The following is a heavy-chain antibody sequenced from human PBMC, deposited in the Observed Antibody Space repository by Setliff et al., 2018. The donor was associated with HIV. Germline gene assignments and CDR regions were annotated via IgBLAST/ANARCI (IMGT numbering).Heavy chain of an antibody. J-gene: IGHJ4*02. CDR3: ARHSPSDY. CDR2: IYNSAST. V-gene: IGHV4-59*08. Sequence: SETLSLTCTVSGDSLSTDYWTWIRQPPGKGLEWSGYIYNSASTSYNPSLKSRVTISVDTSKNQFSLKLSSVTAADTAVYYCARHSPSDYWGQGTLVTVSS. CDR1: GDSLSTDY.